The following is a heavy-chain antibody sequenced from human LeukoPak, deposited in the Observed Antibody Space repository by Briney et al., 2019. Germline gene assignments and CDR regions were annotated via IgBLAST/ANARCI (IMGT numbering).Heavy chain of an antibody. CDR3: ARGRSQDTEDFDY. D-gene: IGHD5-18*01. J-gene: IGHJ4*02. Sequence: GGSLRLSCAASGFTFSSYWMHWVRQSPGKGLVWVARINSDWSSTSYADSVKGRFTISRDNAKNTLYLQMNSLRAEDTAVYYCARGRSQDTEDFDYWGQGTLVTVSS. CDR2: INSDWSST. CDR1: GFTFSSYW. V-gene: IGHV3-74*01.